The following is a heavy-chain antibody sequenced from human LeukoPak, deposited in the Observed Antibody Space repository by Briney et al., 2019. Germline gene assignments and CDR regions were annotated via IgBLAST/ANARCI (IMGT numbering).Heavy chain of an antibody. J-gene: IGHJ4*02. Sequence: GGSLRLSCAASGFTFSTYNMIWLRQSPGKGLEWLSYISSSSTTLLYADSVKGRFAISRDNAKNSLYLQMNSLRAEDTAVYYCEGWIKPFEYWGQGTLVTVSS. D-gene: IGHD5-18*01. CDR2: ISSSSTTL. CDR3: EGWIKPFEY. CDR1: GFTFSTYN. V-gene: IGHV3-48*01.